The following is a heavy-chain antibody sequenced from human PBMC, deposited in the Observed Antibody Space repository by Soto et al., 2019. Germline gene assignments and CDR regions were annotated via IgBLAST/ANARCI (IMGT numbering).Heavy chain of an antibody. CDR1: GGSISSSSYY. J-gene: IGHJ5*02. V-gene: IGHV4-39*01. CDR2: IYYSGST. Sequence: ASETLSLTCTVSGGSISSSSYYWGWIRQPPGKGLEWIGSIYYSGSTYYNPSLKSRVTISVDTSKNQFSLKLSSVTAADTAVYYCARQRDIVVVVAPFDPWGQGTLVTVSS. CDR3: ARQRDIVVVVAPFDP. D-gene: IGHD2-15*01.